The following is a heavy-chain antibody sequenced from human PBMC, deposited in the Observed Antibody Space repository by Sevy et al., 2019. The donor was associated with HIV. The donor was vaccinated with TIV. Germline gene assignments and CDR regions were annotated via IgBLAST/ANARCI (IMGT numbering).Heavy chain of an antibody. V-gene: IGHV3-33*01. D-gene: IGHD3-10*01. Sequence: GGSLRLSCAASGFTFSSYGMHWVRQAPGKGLEWVAVIWYDGSNKYYADSVKGRFTSSRDNSKNTLYLQMNSLRAEDTAVYYCARDKLPPVMVTMVRGALSYYFDYWGQGTLVTVSS. CDR2: IWYDGSNK. CDR3: ARDKLPPVMVTMVRGALSYYFDY. J-gene: IGHJ4*02. CDR1: GFTFSSYG.